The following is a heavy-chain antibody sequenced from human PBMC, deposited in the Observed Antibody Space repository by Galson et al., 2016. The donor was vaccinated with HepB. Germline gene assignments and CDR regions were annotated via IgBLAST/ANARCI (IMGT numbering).Heavy chain of an antibody. Sequence: SETLSLTCDVSGGSFNAYYWSWIRQSPGKGLEWIGEINHSGFTKYNPSLKGRVTISVDTSNNQFSLKLTSMTAADTAVYYCARVVVAATNWFDSWGPGTLVTVSS. CDR2: INHSGFT. CDR1: GGSFNAYY. V-gene: IGHV4-34*01. CDR3: ARVVVAATNWFDS. D-gene: IGHD2-15*01. J-gene: IGHJ5*01.